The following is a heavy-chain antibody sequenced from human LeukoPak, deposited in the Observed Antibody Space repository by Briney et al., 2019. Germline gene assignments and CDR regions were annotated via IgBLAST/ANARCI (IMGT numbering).Heavy chain of an antibody. CDR2: INPNSGGT. V-gene: IGHV1-2*06. CDR1: GYTFTGYY. J-gene: IGHJ6*03. CDR3: ARGGSYPNYYYYYMDA. D-gene: IGHD1-26*01. Sequence: GASVKVSCKASGYTFTGYYMHWVRQAPGQGLEWMGRINPNSGGTNYAQKFQGRVTMTRDTSISTAYMELSRLRSDDTAVYYCARGGSYPNYYYYYMDAWGKGTTVTVSS.